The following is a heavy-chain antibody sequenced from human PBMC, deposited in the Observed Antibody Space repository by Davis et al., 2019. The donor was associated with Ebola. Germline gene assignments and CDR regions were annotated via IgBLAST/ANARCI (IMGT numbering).Heavy chain of an antibody. CDR2: ISYDGSNK. Sequence: GESLKISCAASGFTFSSYGMHWVRQAPGKGLEWVAVISYDGSNKYYADSVKGRFTISRDNSKNTLYLQMNSLRAEDTAVYYCSSGIDYWGQGTLVTVSS. J-gene: IGHJ4*02. CDR1: GFTFSSYG. V-gene: IGHV3-30*03. D-gene: IGHD1-26*01. CDR3: SSGIDY.